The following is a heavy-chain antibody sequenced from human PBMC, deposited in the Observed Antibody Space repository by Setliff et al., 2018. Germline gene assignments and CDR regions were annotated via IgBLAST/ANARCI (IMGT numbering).Heavy chain of an antibody. V-gene: IGHV1-2*06. CDR1: GYTFTGYY. Sequence: ASVKVSCKASGYTFTGYYIHWVRQAPGQGLEYMGRINPNSGDTHSAQKFQGRVTMTRDTSINTAYMELSSLTSDDTAFYYCVRSGKFGMRFWFDQWGLGTLVTVSS. CDR2: INPNSGDT. D-gene: IGHD1-26*01. CDR3: VRSGKFGMRFWFDQ. J-gene: IGHJ5*02.